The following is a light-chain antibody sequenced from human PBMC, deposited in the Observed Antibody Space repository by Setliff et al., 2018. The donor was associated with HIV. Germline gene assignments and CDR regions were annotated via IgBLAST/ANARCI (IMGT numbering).Light chain of an antibody. CDR2: DDS. CDR3: RVWDSSSDHVV. Sequence: SYELTQPPSVSLAPGKTARITCGGNNIGRKSVHWYQQKPGQAPVLVVSDDSDRPSGIPERFSGSISGNTATLTISRVEAGDEADYYCRVWDSSSDHVVFGGGTKVTVL. CDR1: NIGRKS. J-gene: IGLJ3*02. V-gene: IGLV3-21*03.